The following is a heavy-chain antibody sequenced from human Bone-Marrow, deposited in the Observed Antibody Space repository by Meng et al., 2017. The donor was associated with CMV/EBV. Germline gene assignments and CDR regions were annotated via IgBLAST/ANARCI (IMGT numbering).Heavy chain of an antibody. CDR3: ARVLSGYFDY. J-gene: IGHJ4*02. Sequence: FPLQESRQGPVKPSQTLSLTCTVSGGSISSGDYYWSSTRQPPGKGLEWIGYIYYSGSTYYNPSLKSRVTISVDTSKNQFSLKLSSVTAADTAVYYCARVLSGYFDYWGQGTLVTVSS. D-gene: IGHD2-15*01. CDR1: GGSISSGDYY. V-gene: IGHV4-30-4*08. CDR2: IYYSGST.